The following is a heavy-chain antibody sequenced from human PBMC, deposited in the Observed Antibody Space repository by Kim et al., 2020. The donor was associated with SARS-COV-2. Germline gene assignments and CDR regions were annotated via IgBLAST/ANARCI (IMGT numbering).Heavy chain of an antibody. V-gene: IGHV3-30-3*01. Sequence: GGSLRLSCAASGFTFSSYAMHWVRQAPGKGLEWVAVISYDGSNKYYADSVKGRFTISRDNSKNTLYLQMNSLRAEDTAVYYCARDHSSGWFDGWFDPWG. CDR3: ARDHSSGWFDGWFDP. D-gene: IGHD6-19*01. CDR2: ISYDGSNK. CDR1: GFTFSSYA. J-gene: IGHJ5*02.